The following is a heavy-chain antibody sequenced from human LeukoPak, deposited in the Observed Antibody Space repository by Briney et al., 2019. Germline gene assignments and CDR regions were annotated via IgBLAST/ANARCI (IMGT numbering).Heavy chain of an antibody. J-gene: IGHJ4*02. CDR2: ISFDGSHK. Sequence: PGGSLRLSCAASGFTFSNYGIPWVRQAPGKGLDWVAVISFDGSHKYYADSVKGRFTISRDNSKNTLSLQMNDLRGEDTAVYYCAKPRCSGGNCYSRNDYFDYWGQGTLVTVSS. V-gene: IGHV3-30*18. CDR3: AKPRCSGGNCYSRNDYFDY. CDR1: GFTFSNYG. D-gene: IGHD2-15*01.